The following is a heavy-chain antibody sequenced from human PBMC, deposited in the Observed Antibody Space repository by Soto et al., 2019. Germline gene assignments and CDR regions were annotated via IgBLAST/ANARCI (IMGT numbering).Heavy chain of an antibody. Sequence: GGSLRLSCAASGFTFSSYEMNWVRQAPGKGLEWVSYISSSGSTIYYADSVKGRFTISRDNAKNSLYPQMNSLRAEDTAVYYCARAPPPTYYYDSSGYYPNHYWYFDLWGRGTLVTVSS. CDR3: ARAPPPTYYYDSSGYYPNHYWYFDL. D-gene: IGHD3-22*01. V-gene: IGHV3-48*03. J-gene: IGHJ2*01. CDR2: ISSSGSTI. CDR1: GFTFSSYE.